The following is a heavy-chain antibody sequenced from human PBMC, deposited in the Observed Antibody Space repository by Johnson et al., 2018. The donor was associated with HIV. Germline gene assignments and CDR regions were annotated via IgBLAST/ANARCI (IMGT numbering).Heavy chain of an antibody. CDR1: GFTFSSYG. CDR3: ARSREWGDAFDI. J-gene: IGHJ3*02. D-gene: IGHD3-3*01. CDR2: IWYDGSNK. Sequence: QVQLVESGGGEVQPGRSLRLSCAASGFTFSSYGMHWVRQAPGKGLEWVALIWYDGSNKYYADSVQGRFTISRDNSKNTLYLQMNSLRAEDTAVYYCARSREWGDAFDIWGQGTMVTVSS. V-gene: IGHV3-33*01.